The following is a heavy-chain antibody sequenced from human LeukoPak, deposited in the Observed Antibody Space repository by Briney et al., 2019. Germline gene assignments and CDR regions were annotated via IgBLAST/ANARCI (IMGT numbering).Heavy chain of an antibody. J-gene: IGHJ3*02. CDR3: ARARIAVAGTFAFDI. CDR1: GFTFSSYR. D-gene: IGHD6-19*01. V-gene: IGHV3-21*01. CDR2: IRSSSSYI. Sequence: GGSPRLSCTASGFTFSSYRMNWLRQAPGKGLEWLSSIRSSSSYIYYADSVKGRFTISRDNAKNSLYLQMNSLRAEDTAVYYCARARIAVAGTFAFDIWGQGTMVTVSS.